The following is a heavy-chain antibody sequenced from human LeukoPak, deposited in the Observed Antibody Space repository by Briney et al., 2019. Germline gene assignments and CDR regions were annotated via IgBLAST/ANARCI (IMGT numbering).Heavy chain of an antibody. CDR2: ISSSGTTI. Sequence: GGSLRLSCAASGFTFSSYEMNWVRQAPGKGLEGVSYISSSGTTIYYADSVKGRFTVSRDNAKNSLYLQMNSLRAEGTAVYYCARVGVVVAATGNLWFDPWGQGTLVTVSS. V-gene: IGHV3-48*03. CDR1: GFTFSSYE. D-gene: IGHD2-15*01. CDR3: ARVGVVVAATGNLWFDP. J-gene: IGHJ5*02.